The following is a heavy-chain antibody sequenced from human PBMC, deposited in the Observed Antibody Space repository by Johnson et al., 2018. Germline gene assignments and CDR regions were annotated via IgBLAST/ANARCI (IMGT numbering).Heavy chain of an antibody. V-gene: IGHV3-30*18. CDR3: AKGDSGWSFQH. D-gene: IGHD6-19*01. CDR2: ISSDGSNK. Sequence: QVQLVQAGGGVVQPGRSLRLSCAASGFTFSSYGMHWVRQAPGKGLEGVAVISSDGSNKYYADSVKGRFTFSRDNPRNTLYLQMNSLRAEDTAVYYCAKGDSGWSFQHWGQGTLVTVSS. J-gene: IGHJ1*01. CDR1: GFTFSSYG.